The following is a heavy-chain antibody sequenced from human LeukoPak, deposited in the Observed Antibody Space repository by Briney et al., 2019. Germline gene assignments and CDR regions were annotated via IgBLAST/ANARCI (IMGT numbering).Heavy chain of an antibody. Sequence: ASVKVSSKASGYTFTGYYMHWVRQAPGQGLEWMRWINPNSGGTNYAQNFQGRVTMTRDPSISTAYMELSRLRSDGTAVYYCARGPTAMVTSYYFYYYMDVWGKGTTVSVSS. V-gene: IGHV1-2*02. D-gene: IGHD5-18*01. CDR1: GYTFTGYY. CDR3: ARGPTAMVTSYYFYYYMDV. J-gene: IGHJ6*03. CDR2: INPNSGGT.